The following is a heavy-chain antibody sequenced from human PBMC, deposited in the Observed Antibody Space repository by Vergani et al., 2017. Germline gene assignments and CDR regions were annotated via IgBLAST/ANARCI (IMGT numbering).Heavy chain of an antibody. CDR3: ARALDYGDYIGDY. CDR1: GGTFSSYT. D-gene: IGHD4-17*01. Sequence: QVQLVQSGAEVKKPGSSVKVSCKASGGTFSSYTISWVRQAPGQGLEWMGRIIPILGIANYAQKFQGRVTMTTDTSTSTAYMELRSLRSDDTAVYYCARALDYGDYIGDYWGQGTLVTVSS. J-gene: IGHJ4*02. V-gene: IGHV1-69*02. CDR2: IIPILGIA.